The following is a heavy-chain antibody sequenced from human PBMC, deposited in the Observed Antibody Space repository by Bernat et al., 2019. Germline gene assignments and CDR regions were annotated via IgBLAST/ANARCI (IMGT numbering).Heavy chain of an antibody. CDR1: GFTFSSYA. V-gene: IGHV3-30-3*01. D-gene: IGHD2-15*01. Sequence: QVQLVESGGGVVQPGRSLRLSCAASGFTFSSYAMHWVRQAPGKGLEWVAVISYDGSNKYYADSVKGRFTISRDNSKNTLYLQMNSLRAEDTAVYYCARRVVAATPDYWGQGTLVTVSS. CDR2: ISYDGSNK. J-gene: IGHJ4*02. CDR3: ARRVVAATPDY.